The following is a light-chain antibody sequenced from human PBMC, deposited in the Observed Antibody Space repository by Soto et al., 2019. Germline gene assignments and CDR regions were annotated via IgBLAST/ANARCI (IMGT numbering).Light chain of an antibody. CDR1: QSISNN. J-gene: IGKJ4*01. V-gene: IGKV3-15*01. CDR3: QHYSNLPQNT. Sequence: EIVITQSPATLSVSPGEGATLSCRASQSISNNLAWYQQKLGQAPRLLIYGASTRTTGIPARFSGSGSGTEFTLTISSLQSEDFAVYYCQHYSNLPQNTFGGGTKVDNK. CDR2: GAS.